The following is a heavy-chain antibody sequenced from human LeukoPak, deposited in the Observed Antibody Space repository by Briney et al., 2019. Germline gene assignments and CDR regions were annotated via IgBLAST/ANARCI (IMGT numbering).Heavy chain of an antibody. CDR2: TRNKADSYTT. V-gene: IGHV3-72*01. CDR1: GFTFSDYY. CDR3: ARSRSWNANFDY. D-gene: IGHD1-1*01. Sequence: PGGSLRLSCAASGFTFSDYYMDWVRQAPGKGLEWVGRTRNKADSYTTDYAASVEGRFSISRDGSKTSLYLQMNSLKTEDTAVYYCARSRSWNANFDYWGQGTLVTVSS. J-gene: IGHJ4*02.